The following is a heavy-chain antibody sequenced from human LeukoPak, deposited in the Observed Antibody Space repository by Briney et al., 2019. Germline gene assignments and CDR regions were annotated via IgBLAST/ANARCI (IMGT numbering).Heavy chain of an antibody. CDR2: ITGGGDTT. Sequence: GGSLRLSCAASGFTFSSYAMTWVRQAPGKGLKWVSAITGGGDTTYYADSVKGRFTISRDNSKNTLYLQMNSLRADDTAVYYCAKSHHVTAIDYWGQGTLVTVSS. CDR1: GFTFSSYA. CDR3: AKSHHVTAIDY. J-gene: IGHJ4*02. D-gene: IGHD2-21*02. V-gene: IGHV3-23*01.